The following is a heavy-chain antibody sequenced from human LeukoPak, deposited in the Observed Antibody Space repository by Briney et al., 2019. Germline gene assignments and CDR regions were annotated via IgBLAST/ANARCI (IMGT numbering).Heavy chain of an antibody. CDR2: INPSGGST. J-gene: IGHJ4*02. CDR1: GYTFTSYY. CDR3: ARVLVGTADFDY. D-gene: IGHD1-7*01. Sequence: SSVKVSCKASGYTFTSYYMHWVRQAPGQGLEWMGIINPSGGSTSYAQEFQCRVTMTSDASTSTVYMELSRLRSEDTAVYYCARVLVGTADFDYWGQGGLVSVSS. V-gene: IGHV1-46*01.